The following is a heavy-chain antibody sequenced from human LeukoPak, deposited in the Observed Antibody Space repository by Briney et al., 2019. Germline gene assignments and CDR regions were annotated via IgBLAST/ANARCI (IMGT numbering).Heavy chain of an antibody. Sequence: SETLSLTCTVSGGSISSGDYYWSWIRQPPGKGLEWIGYIYYSGSTYYNPSLKSRVTISVDTSKNQFSLKLSSVTAADTAVYYCARRAQNTAMVLVFDYWGQGTLVTVSS. CDR3: ARRAQNTAMVLVFDY. V-gene: IGHV4-30-4*08. CDR2: IYYSGST. CDR1: GGSISSGDYY. D-gene: IGHD5-18*01. J-gene: IGHJ4*02.